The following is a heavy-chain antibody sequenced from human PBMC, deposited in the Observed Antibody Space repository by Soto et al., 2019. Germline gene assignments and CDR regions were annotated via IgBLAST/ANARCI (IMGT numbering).Heavy chain of an antibody. CDR1: GYTFTSYG. CDR3: ARDHFPLQYRSSSNYLDF. J-gene: IGHJ4*02. V-gene: IGHV1-18*01. D-gene: IGHD6-6*01. CDR2: ISAYNGNT. Sequence: ASVKVSCKASGYTFTSYGISWVRQAPGQGLEWMGWISAYNGNTNYAQKLQGRVTMTTDTSTSTAYMELRSLRSDDTAVYYCARDHFPLQYRSSSNYLDFCGQGNLVT.